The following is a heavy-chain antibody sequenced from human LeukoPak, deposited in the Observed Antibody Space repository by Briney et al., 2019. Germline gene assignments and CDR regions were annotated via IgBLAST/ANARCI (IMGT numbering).Heavy chain of an antibody. CDR1: EFTFRSYS. CDR3: ASAGPNYDSSGYVY. CDR2: ISSNGGYI. J-gene: IGHJ4*02. V-gene: IGHV3-21*01. D-gene: IGHD3-22*01. Sequence: PGGSLRLSCAGSEFTFRSYSMSWVRQPPGKGLEWVSSISSNGGYIYYADSVKGRFTTSRDNARGPVYLQMKSLRAEDTAVYYCASAGPNYDSSGYVYWGQGTPVTVSS.